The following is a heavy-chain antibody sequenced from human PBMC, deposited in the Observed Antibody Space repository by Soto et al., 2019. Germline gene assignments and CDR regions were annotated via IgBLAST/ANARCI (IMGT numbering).Heavy chain of an antibody. CDR2: IYYSGST. J-gene: IGHJ4*02. CDR3: ARRDGLAYESLFDY. CDR1: GGSISSYY. Sequence: SETLSLTCTVSGGSISSYYWSWIRQPPGKGLEWIGYIYYSGSTNYNPSLKSRVTISVDTSKNQFSLKLSSVTAADTAVYYCARRDGLAYESLFDYWGQGTLVTVSS. V-gene: IGHV4-59*08. D-gene: IGHD3-16*01.